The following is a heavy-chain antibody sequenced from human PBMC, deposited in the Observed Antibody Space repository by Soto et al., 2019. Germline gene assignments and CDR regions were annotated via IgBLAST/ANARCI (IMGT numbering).Heavy chain of an antibody. J-gene: IGHJ5*02. D-gene: IGHD1-26*01. CDR1: GYSFTSYW. Sequence: GESLKISCKGSGYSFTSYWISWVRQMPGKGLEWMGRIDPSDSYTNYSPSFQGHVTISADKSISTAYLQWSSLKASDTAMYYCATTLPGYSGSTTTPFDNGGQGKLVTVSS. V-gene: IGHV5-10-1*01. CDR2: IDPSDSYT. CDR3: ATTLPGYSGSTTTPFDN.